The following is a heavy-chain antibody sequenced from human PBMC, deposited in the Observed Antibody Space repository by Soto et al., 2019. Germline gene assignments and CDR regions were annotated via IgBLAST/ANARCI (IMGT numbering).Heavy chain of an antibody. CDR2: LYSGGST. CDR1: GVTVSGHY. J-gene: IGHJ4*02. Sequence: GGSLRLSCAASGVTVSGHYMSWGRQAPGKGLQWVSLLYSGGSTYYADSVTGRFTISRDSSKNTLYIQMDKLRVEDTAVYYCAASIYGDWSFDYWGQGTLVTVSS. V-gene: IGHV3-53*05. D-gene: IGHD2-21*02. CDR3: AASIYGDWSFDY.